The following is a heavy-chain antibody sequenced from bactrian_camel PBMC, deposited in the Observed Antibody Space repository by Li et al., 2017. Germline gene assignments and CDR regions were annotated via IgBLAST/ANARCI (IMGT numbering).Heavy chain of an antibody. CDR1: GYADSSYC. V-gene: IGHV3-3*01. D-gene: IGHD3*01. CDR3: AADHVSSPGCQMFRVMGVPGDFGY. J-gene: IGHJ6*01. Sequence: SCAASGYADSSYCMGWFRQAPGKEREAVASIYSGGRGTYYADSVKGRFTISKDNVAKTLFLQMNDLRPEDTGAYICAADHVSSPGCQMFRVMGVPGDFGYWGQGTQVTVS. CDR2: IYSGGRGT.